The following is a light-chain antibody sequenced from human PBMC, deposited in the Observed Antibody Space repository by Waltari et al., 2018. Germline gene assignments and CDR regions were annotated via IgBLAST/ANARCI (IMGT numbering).Light chain of an antibody. CDR2: GAS. V-gene: IGKV3-15*01. CDR1: QSVSSN. J-gene: IGKJ2*01. CDR3: QQYNNWPFT. Sequence: EIVMTQSPATLSVSPGERATLSCRASQSVSSNFAWYQQKPGQAPRLRIYGASTRATGIPVRFSGSGSGTEFTLTISSLQSEDFSVYYCQQYNNWPFTFGQGTKLEIK.